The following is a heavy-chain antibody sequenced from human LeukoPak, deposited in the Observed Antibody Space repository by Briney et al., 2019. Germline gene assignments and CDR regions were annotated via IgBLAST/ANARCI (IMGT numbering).Heavy chain of an antibody. CDR1: GGSISSGGYY. D-gene: IGHD2-21*01. V-gene: IGHV4-31*03. CDR3: ARVREGKSDWYFDY. CDR2: IYYSGST. Sequence: PSETLSLTCTVSGGSISSGGYYWSWIRQHPGKGLEWIGYIYYSGSTYYNPSLKSRVTISVDTSKNQFSLKLSSVTAADTAVYYCARVREGKSDWYFDYWGQGTLVTVSS. J-gene: IGHJ4*02.